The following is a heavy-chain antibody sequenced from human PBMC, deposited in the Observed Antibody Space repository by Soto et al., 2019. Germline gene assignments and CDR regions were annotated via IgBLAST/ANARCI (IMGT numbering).Heavy chain of an antibody. D-gene: IGHD1-26*01. V-gene: IGHV1-69*12. CDR1: GGTFGNSA. J-gene: IGHJ6*02. CDR3: ARHKDRQQIRGNYYYGMDV. CDR2: IIPTFPTP. Sequence: QVQLVQSGAEVKKPGSSVTVSCKASGGTFGNSAISWVRQAPGQGLEWMGGIIPTFPTPDYAQKFKGRVTITADESTTTAYMEWPSLRSEETAVYYCARHKDRQQIRGNYYYGMDVWGQGTRVPV.